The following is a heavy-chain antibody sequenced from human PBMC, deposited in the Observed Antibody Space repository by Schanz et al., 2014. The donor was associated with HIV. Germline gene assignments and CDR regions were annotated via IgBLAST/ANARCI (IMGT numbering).Heavy chain of an antibody. CDR2: IYYSGST. J-gene: IGHJ2*01. V-gene: IGHV4-34*01. CDR3: AREDVSYWSFDL. CDR1: GGSFSGYY. D-gene: IGHD2-8*01. Sequence: QVQLHQWGAGLLKPSETLSLTCDVSGGSFSGYYWIWLRQSPGKGLEWIGSIYYSGSTYYNPSLKSRVTISVDTSKNQFSLKLSSVTAADTAVYFCAREDVSYWSFDLWGRGTLVTVSS.